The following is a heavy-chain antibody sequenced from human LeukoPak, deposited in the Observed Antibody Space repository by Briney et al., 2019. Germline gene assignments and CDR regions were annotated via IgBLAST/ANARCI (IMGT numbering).Heavy chain of an antibody. CDR1: GGSISSGSYY. CDR2: IYYSGST. J-gene: IGHJ4*02. D-gene: IGHD3-10*01. CDR3: ARHGGFFGGLTY. Sequence: SETLSLTCTVSGGSISSGSYYWSWIRQPPGKGLEWIGYIYYSGSTNYNPSLKSRVTISVDTSKNQFSLKLSSVTAADTAVYYCARHGGFFGGLTYWGQGTLVTVSS. V-gene: IGHV4-61*01.